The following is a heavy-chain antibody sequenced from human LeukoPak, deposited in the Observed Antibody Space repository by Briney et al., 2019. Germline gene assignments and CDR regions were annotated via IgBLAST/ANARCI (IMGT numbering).Heavy chain of an antibody. Sequence: SETLSLTRAVYGGSFSGYYWSWIRQPPGKGLEWIGEISHSGSTNYNPSLKSRVTISVDTSKNQFSLKLSSVTAADTAVYYCARKGKAITGTTRRNSHFDXWXXXTLVTVSS. CDR3: ARKGKAITGTTRRNSHFDX. D-gene: IGHD1-7*01. V-gene: IGHV4-34*01. J-gene: IGHJ4*02. CDR2: ISHSGST. CDR1: GGSFSGYY.